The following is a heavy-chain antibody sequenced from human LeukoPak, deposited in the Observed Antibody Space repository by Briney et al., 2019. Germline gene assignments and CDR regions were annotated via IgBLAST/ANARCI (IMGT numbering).Heavy chain of an antibody. J-gene: IGHJ6*03. Sequence: PSETLSLTCTVSGGSISSYYWSWIRQPPGKGLEWIGYIHYSGSTNYNPSLKSRVTISLDTSKNQFSLKLSSVTAADTAVYYCARLLGVIRGFRYMDVWGKGTTVTISS. CDR2: IHYSGST. D-gene: IGHD3-10*01. CDR3: ARLLGVIRGFRYMDV. CDR1: GGSISSYY. V-gene: IGHV4-59*01.